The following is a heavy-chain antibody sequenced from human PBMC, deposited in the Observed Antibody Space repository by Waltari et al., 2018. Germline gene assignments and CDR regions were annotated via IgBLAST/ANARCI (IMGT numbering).Heavy chain of an antibody. CDR2: IDPEDGEI. Sequence: VQLGQSGAEEKRPGATVKISCKVSGDTFTDYHMHWVQQVPGKGLEWMGRIDPEDGEIIYAEEFQGRVTITADTSTGTAYMELNSLRSEDTAVYYCAASGETDFDFWGQGTLVTVSS. CDR3: AASGETDFDF. V-gene: IGHV1-69-2*01. J-gene: IGHJ4*02. CDR1: GDTFTDYH.